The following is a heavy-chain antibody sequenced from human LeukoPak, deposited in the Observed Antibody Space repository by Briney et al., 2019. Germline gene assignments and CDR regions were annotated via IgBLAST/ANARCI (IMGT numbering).Heavy chain of an antibody. V-gene: IGHV1-69*02. D-gene: IGHD4-17*01. CDR2: IIPILGIA. CDR1: GGTFSSYT. J-gene: IGHJ4*02. Sequence: ASVKVSCKASGGTFSSYTISWVRQAPGQGLEWMGRIIPILGIANYAQKFQGRVTMTRNTSISTAYMELSSLRSEDTAVYYCAMDGDVDFDYWGQGTLVTVSS. CDR3: AMDGDVDFDY.